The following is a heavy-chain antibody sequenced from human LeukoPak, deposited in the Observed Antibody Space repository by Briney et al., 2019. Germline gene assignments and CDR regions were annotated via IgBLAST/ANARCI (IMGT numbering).Heavy chain of an antibody. V-gene: IGHV4-59*01. D-gene: IGHD2-15*01. CDR3: ARDGNYYGMDV. J-gene: IGHJ6*02. CDR2: IYYSGST. Sequence: SETLSLTCTVSGGSISGYYWSWIRQPPVKGLEWIGYIYYSGSTNYNPSLKSRVTISVDTSKNQFSLKLSSVTAADTAVYYCARDGNYYGMDVWGQGTTVTVSS. CDR1: GGSISGYY.